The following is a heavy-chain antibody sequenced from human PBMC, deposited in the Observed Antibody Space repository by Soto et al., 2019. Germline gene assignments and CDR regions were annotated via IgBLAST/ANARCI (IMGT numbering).Heavy chain of an antibody. Sequence: PGGSLRLSCAASGFTFSDYYMNWIRQAPGKGLEWVSYISSDVITIYYADSVKDRFTISRDNAKNSLYLQMNSLRAEDTAVYYCAKDLTWNQADYWGQGALVTVSS. J-gene: IGHJ4*02. D-gene: IGHD1-1*01. CDR2: ISSDVITI. CDR1: GFTFSDYY. V-gene: IGHV3-11*04. CDR3: AKDLTWNQADY.